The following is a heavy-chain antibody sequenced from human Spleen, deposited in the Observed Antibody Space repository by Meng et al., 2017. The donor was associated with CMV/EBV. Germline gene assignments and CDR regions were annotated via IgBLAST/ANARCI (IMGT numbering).Heavy chain of an antibody. Sequence: GSLRLSCTVSGGSISGFYWNWIRQPPGKGLQWIGYIYYSGSTHYSPSLKSRVTISVDTSKNQFSLKLSSVTAADTAVYYCARVRFNTLSLLGGDWGQGTLVTVSS. CDR3: ARVRFNTLSLLGGD. D-gene: IGHD3-16*01. CDR2: IYYSGST. J-gene: IGHJ4*02. CDR1: GGSISGFY. V-gene: IGHV4-59*01.